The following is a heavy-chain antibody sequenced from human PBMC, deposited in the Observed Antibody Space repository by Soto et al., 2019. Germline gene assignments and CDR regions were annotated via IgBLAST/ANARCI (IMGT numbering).Heavy chain of an antibody. Sequence: QVQLVESGGGVVKPGRSLRLSCAASGFTFSSYAMHGVRQAPGKGLEWVAVIAYDGSNKHYADSVKGRFTISRDNSKNTLYLQMNSLRAEDTAVYYCAREGVVAATPIDYWGQGTLVTVSS. J-gene: IGHJ4*02. CDR1: GFTFSSYA. D-gene: IGHD2-15*01. CDR2: IAYDGSNK. CDR3: AREGVVAATPIDY. V-gene: IGHV3-30-3*01.